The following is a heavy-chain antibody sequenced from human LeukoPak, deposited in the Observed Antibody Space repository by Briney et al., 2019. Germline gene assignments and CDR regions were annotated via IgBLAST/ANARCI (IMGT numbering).Heavy chain of an antibody. V-gene: IGHV4-59*08. Sequence: PSETLSLTCTVSGGSISSYYWSWIRQPPGKGLEWIGYIYYSGSTYYNPSLKSRVTISVDTSKNQFSLKLSSVTAADTAVYYCARGIIILTGYPDYWGQGTLVTVSS. CDR3: ARGIIILTGYPDY. D-gene: IGHD3-9*01. J-gene: IGHJ4*02. CDR2: IYYSGST. CDR1: GGSISSYY.